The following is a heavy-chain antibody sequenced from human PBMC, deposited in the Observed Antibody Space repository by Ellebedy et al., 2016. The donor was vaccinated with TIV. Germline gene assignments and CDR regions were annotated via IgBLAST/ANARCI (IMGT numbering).Heavy chain of an antibody. CDR1: GFTFSNYA. D-gene: IGHD2-2*01. J-gene: IGHJ5*02. V-gene: IGHV3-23*01. CDR3: AGPLGYCSSTSCSWFDP. CDR2: ISGSGSHT. Sequence: GGSLRLXXAASGFTFSNYAMSWVRQAPGKGLEWLSGISGSGSHTFYIDPVKGRFTISRDNSKNTLYLQMNSLRAEDTAVYYCAGPLGYCSSTSCSWFDPWGQGTLVTVSS.